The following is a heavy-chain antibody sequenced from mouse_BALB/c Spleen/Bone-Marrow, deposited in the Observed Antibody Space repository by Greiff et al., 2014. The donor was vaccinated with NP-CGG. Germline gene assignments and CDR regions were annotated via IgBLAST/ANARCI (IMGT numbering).Heavy chain of an antibody. Sequence: EVKLVESGPDLVKPGASVKISCKASGYSFTGYYMHWVKQSHGKSLEWIGRVNPNNGGTSSNQKFKGKAILTVDKSSSTAYMELRSLTSEDSAVYYCAKGEDGYFYAMDYWGQGTSVTVSS. CDR1: GYSFTGYY. V-gene: IGHV1-26*01. CDR3: AKGEDGYFYAMDY. J-gene: IGHJ4*01. CDR2: VNPNNGGT. D-gene: IGHD2-3*01.